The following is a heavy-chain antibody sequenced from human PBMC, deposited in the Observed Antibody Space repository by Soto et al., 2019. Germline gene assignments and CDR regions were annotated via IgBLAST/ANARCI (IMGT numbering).Heavy chain of an antibody. V-gene: IGHV3-30*18. CDR3: AKDKGVFNWATSYFDY. CDR1: GFTFRNYG. Sequence: QVHLVESGGGVVQPGGSLRLSCEGSGFTFRNYGIHWVRQAPGKGLEWVAVVSYDGNNEYYTDSVKGRFTISRDNSKNTLFLQMNSPRPEDTAVYYCAKDKGVFNWATSYFDYWGQGALVTVSS. D-gene: IGHD1-1*01. CDR2: VSYDGNNE. J-gene: IGHJ4*02.